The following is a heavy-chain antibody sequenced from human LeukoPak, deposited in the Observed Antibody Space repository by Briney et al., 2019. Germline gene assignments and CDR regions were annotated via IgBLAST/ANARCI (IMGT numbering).Heavy chain of an antibody. CDR3: AGDSGTRYGMDV. V-gene: IGHV4-31*03. D-gene: IGHD2-2*01. CDR2: IYYSGST. CDR1: GGSISSGGYY. J-gene: IGHJ6*02. Sequence: PSETLSLTCTVSGGSISSGGYYWSWIRQHPGKGLEWIGYIYYSGSTYYNPSLKSRVTISVDTSKNQFSLKLSSVTAADTAVYYCAGDSGTRYGMDVWGQGTTVTVSS.